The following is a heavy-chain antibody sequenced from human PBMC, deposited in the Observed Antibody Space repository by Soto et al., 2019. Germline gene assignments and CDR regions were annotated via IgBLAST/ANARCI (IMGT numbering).Heavy chain of an antibody. D-gene: IGHD3-10*01. V-gene: IGHV3-15*07. CDR1: GFTFSSAW. Sequence: QLAESGGGLVMPGGSLRLSCAASGFTFSSAWMDWVRQAPGKGLEWVGRIKSNVDGGTTDYAAPVKGRFTISRDDSKNTLYVEMNRLKTEDTAVEYCTTVLWCGEPHSCGMDVWGQGTTVTVSS. J-gene: IGHJ6*02. CDR3: TTVLWCGEPHSCGMDV. CDR2: IKSNVDGGTT.